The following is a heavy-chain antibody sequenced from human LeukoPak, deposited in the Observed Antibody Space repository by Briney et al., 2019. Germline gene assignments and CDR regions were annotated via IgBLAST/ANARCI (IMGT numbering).Heavy chain of an antibody. CDR3: ARPGGATRPYAFDI. CDR2: IKQDGSEK. CDR1: GFTFSGYW. D-gene: IGHD1-26*01. Sequence: GGSLRLSCAASGFTFSGYWMSWVRQAPGKGLEWEANIKQDGSEKYCVDSVKGRFTISRDNAKNSLYLQMNSLRAEDTAVYYCARPGGATRPYAFDIWGQGTMVTVSS. V-gene: IGHV3-7*01. J-gene: IGHJ3*02.